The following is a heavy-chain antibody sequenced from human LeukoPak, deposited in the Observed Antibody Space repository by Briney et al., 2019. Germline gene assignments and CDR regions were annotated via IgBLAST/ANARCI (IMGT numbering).Heavy chain of an antibody. V-gene: IGHV1-46*01. J-gene: IGHJ6*03. CDR1: GYTFTSYY. CDR3: ARGPESGWYAGTAHSYYYYMDV. CDR2: INPSGGST. D-gene: IGHD6-19*01. Sequence: RASVKVSCKASGYTFTSYYMHWVRQAPGQGLEWMGIINPSGGSTSYAQKFQGRVTMTTDTSTSTAYMELRSLRSDDTAVYYCARGPESGWYAGTAHSYYYYMDVWGKGTTVTISS.